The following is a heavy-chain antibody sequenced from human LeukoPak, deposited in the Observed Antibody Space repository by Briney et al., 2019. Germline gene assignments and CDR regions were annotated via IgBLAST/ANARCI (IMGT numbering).Heavy chain of an antibody. CDR3: ARDRSYDFWSGYSTPDY. V-gene: IGHV3-33*01. D-gene: IGHD3-3*01. Sequence: AGGSLRLSCAASGFTFSSYGMHWVRQAPGKGLEWVAVIWYDGSNKYYADFVKGRFTISRDNSKNTLDLQMNSLRAEDTAVYYCARDRSYDFWSGYSTPDYWGQGTLVTVSS. CDR1: GFTFSSYG. J-gene: IGHJ4*02. CDR2: IWYDGSNK.